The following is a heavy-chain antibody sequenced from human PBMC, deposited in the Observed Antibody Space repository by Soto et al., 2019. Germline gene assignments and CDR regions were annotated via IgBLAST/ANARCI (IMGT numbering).Heavy chain of an antibody. CDR2: IERDDDDK. CDR1: GFSLTSPGMC. V-gene: IGHV2-70*13. Sequence: SGPTLVNPTETLTLTCTFSGFSLTSPGMCVSWIRQSPGKALEWLALIERDDDDKYYSTSLKTRLTSSKDTRKNQVVLTMANMEPADTATYYCARSIRGPRRFNGMDVWGQGTTVTVSS. J-gene: IGHJ6*02. D-gene: IGHD1-20*01. CDR3: ARSIRGPRRFNGMDV.